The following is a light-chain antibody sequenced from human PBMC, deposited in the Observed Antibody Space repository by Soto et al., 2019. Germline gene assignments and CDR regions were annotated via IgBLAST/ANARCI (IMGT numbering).Light chain of an antibody. CDR2: GAS. CDR3: LQRSVGFT. V-gene: IGKV3-11*01. J-gene: IGKJ3*01. Sequence: EIVLTQSPATLSLSPGERVTLSCRASQSVGTYLAWYQQKPGQAPRPLIYGASKRAPGISARFSGSGSGTDFTHTISSLEPEDFAVYHCLQRSVGFTFGPGTKLDLK. CDR1: QSVGTY.